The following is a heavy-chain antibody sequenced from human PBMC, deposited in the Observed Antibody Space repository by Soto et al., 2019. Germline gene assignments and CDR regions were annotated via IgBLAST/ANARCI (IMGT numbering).Heavy chain of an antibody. J-gene: IGHJ1*01. Sequence: SGPTLVNPTQTLTLTCTFSGFSLSTSGVGVGWIRQPPGKALEWLALIYWNDDKRHSPSLKSRLTITKDTSKNQVVLTMTNMDPVDTATYYCAHSNIYDTIFGVVMTTGAEYFQHWGQGTLVTVSS. CDR1: GFSLSTSGVG. CDR3: AHSNIYDTIFGVVMTTGAEYFQH. V-gene: IGHV2-5*01. CDR2: IYWNDDK. D-gene: IGHD3-3*01.